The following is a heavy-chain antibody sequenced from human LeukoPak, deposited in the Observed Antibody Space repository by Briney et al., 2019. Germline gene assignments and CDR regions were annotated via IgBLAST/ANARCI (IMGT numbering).Heavy chain of an antibody. CDR1: GFTFSTYE. J-gene: IGHJ4*02. D-gene: IGHD5-12*01. Sequence: GGSLRLSCAASGFTFSTYEMNWVRQAPGKGLQWVSYISGSGNIIYYADSVKGRFTISRDNAKNSLYLQMNSLRAEDTAIYYCARVYSGPLGWGQGTLVTVSS. CDR2: ISGSGNII. CDR3: ARVYSGPLG. V-gene: IGHV3-48*03.